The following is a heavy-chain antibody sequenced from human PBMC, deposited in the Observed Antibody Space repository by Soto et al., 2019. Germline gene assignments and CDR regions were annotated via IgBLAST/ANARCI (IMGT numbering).Heavy chain of an antibody. D-gene: IGHD3-22*01. CDR3: ARGDRQSGHYFDY. J-gene: IGHJ4*02. Sequence: PVKVSCKASGGYCSSQSIHWVRQAPGQGLEWLGRIIPIFGVAKYAQKFQGRVTFTADKSTSTAYMELSSLRFEDTAVYYCARGDRQSGHYFDYWGQGTLVTVSS. V-gene: IGHV1-69*04. CDR2: IIPIFGVA. CDR1: GGYCSSQS.